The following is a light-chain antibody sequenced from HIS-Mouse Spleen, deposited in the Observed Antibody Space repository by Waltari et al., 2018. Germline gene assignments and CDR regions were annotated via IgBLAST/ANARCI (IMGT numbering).Light chain of an antibody. CDR3: AAWDDSLSGPV. J-gene: IGLJ3*02. V-gene: IGLV1-47*01. Sequence: QSVLTQPPSASGTPGQRVTISCSGSSSNIGLNHLYWYQQLPGTAPKLLIYRNNQRPSGVPDRFSGSKSGTSASLAISGLRSEDEADYYCAAWDDSLSGPVFGGGTKLTVL. CDR2: RNN. CDR1: SSNIGLNH.